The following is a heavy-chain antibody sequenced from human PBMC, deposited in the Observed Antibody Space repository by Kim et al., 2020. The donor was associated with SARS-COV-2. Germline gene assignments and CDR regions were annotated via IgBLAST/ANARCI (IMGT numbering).Heavy chain of an antibody. V-gene: IGHV3-74*01. D-gene: IGHD3-16*01. CDR3: ARALTMGGPMDV. J-gene: IGHJ6*02. Sequence: SYAESVKGRFTVSGENAKNTLYLQMTSLRAEDTAVYYWARALTMGGPMDVWGQGTTVTVSS.